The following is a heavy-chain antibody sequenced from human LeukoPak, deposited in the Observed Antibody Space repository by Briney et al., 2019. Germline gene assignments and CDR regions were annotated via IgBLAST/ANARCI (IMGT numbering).Heavy chain of an antibody. CDR1: GFTFSSYG. Sequence: PGGSLRLSCAASGFTFSSYGMNWVRQAPGKGLEWVSYISSSGSTIYYADSVKGRFTISRDNAKNSLYLQMNSLRAEDTAVYYCAREDGYSSGWYKVNYFDYWGQGTLVTVSS. J-gene: IGHJ4*02. CDR3: AREDGYSSGWYKVNYFDY. D-gene: IGHD6-19*01. CDR2: ISSSGSTI. V-gene: IGHV3-48*03.